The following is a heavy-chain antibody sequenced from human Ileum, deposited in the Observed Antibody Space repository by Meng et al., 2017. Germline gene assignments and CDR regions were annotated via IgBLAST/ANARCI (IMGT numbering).Heavy chain of an antibody. Sequence: QVQLQESGPGLLKSSQTLSLTCTVSGCSISIGEYYWSWVRQPPGKGLEWIGFLYYRGSTYYNPSLKSRAIMSGNTSKNHFSLKLSSVTAADTAVYYCARDRGGSYYFDYWGQGTLVTVSS. J-gene: IGHJ4*02. CDR3: ARDRGGSYYFDY. CDR2: LYYRGST. D-gene: IGHD2-15*01. CDR1: GCSISIGEYY. V-gene: IGHV4-30-4*01.